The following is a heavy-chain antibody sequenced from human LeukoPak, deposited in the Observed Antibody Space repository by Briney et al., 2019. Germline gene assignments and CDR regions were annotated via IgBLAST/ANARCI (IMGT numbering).Heavy chain of an antibody. CDR3: ASLKNYYDSSGYLVTDAFDI. V-gene: IGHV1-18*01. D-gene: IGHD3-22*01. Sequence: ASVKVSCKASGYTFTSYGISWVRQAPGQGLEWMGWISAYNGNTNYAQKLQGRVTMTTDTSTSTAYMELRSLKSDDTAVYYCASLKNYYDSSGYLVTDAFDIWGQGTMVTVSS. CDR1: GYTFTSYG. CDR2: ISAYNGNT. J-gene: IGHJ3*02.